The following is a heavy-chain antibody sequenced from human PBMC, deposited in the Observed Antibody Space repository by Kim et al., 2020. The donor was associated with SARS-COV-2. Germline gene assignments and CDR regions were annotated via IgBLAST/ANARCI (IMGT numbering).Heavy chain of an antibody. CDR3: ARDGGEAQRSYLDV. CDR2: ITPSDGDP. D-gene: IGHD3-16*01. J-gene: IGHJ4*02. CDR1: GYTFTDYY. Sequence: ASVKVSCKTSGYTFTDYYIHWVRQAPGQALEWMGMITPSDGDPTYVPRFRGRVTMTRDTSSTTVYMELKTLTSDDPAVYFCARDGGEAQRSYLDVWGQGT. V-gene: IGHV1-46*01.